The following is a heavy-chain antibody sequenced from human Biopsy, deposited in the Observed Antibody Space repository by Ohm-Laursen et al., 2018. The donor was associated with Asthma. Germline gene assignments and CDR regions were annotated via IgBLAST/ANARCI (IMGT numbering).Heavy chain of an antibody. CDR1: GFSLRTPGVG. D-gene: IGHD3-9*01. Sequence: TQTLTLTGSFSGFSLRTPGVGVGWIRQSPGKALEWLALIYWDDYNLFRPSLKRRLTITKGPSKNQVVLTMTKMDPVDSGTYYCALSQDSGFDDHSPSWFDPWGQGTLVTVSS. V-gene: IGHV2-5*02. CDR2: IYWDDYN. CDR3: ALSQDSGFDDHSPSWFDP. J-gene: IGHJ5*02.